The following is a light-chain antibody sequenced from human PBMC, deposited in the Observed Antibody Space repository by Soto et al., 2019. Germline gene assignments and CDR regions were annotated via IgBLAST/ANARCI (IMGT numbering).Light chain of an antibody. CDR3: SSYTSSGTLA. Sequence: QSALTQPASVSGSRGQSITISCTGSSSDVGGHNYVSWYQQHPGKAPRLVIFEVSNRPSGVSHRFSGSKSDNTASLTISGLQADDDADYYCSSYTSSGTLAFGGGTKLTVL. CDR1: SSDVGGHNY. CDR2: EVS. J-gene: IGLJ2*01. V-gene: IGLV2-14*01.